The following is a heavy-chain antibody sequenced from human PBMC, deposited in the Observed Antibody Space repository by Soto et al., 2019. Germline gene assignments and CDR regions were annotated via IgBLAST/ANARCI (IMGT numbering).Heavy chain of an antibody. V-gene: IGHV1-69*13. CDR3: ARGTYYDFWSGYAPTYYYGMDA. J-gene: IGHJ6*02. D-gene: IGHD3-3*01. Sequence: SVKVSCKASGGTFSSYAISWVRQAPGQGLEWMGGIIPIFGTANYAQKFQGRVTITADESTSTAYMELSSLRSEDTAVYYCARGTYYDFWSGYAPTYYYGMDAWGQGTTVTVSS. CDR2: IIPIFGTA. CDR1: GGTFSSYA.